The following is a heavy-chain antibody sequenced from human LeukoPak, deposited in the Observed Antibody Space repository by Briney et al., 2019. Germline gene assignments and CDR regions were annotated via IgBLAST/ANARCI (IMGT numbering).Heavy chain of an antibody. CDR2: ISWNSGRI. J-gene: IGHJ3*02. CDR1: GFTFDDYA. V-gene: IGHV3-9*01. Sequence: PGRSLRLSCAASGFTFDDYAMHWVRQAPGKGLEWASGISWNSGRIGYADSVKGRFTISRDNAKNSLYLQMNSLRAEDTAVYYCAKREAIFGVAHDAFDIWGQGTMVTVSS. CDR3: AKREAIFGVAHDAFDI. D-gene: IGHD3-3*01.